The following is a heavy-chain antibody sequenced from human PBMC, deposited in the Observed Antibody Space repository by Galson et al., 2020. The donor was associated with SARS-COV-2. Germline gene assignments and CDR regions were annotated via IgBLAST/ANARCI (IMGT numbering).Heavy chain of an antibody. Sequence: SETLSLTCTVSGGSISSYYWSWIRQPPGKGLEWIGYIYYSGSTNYNPSLKSRVTISVDTSKNQFSLKLSSVTAADTAVYYCARLPKTITIFGVVIPNWYFDLGGRGTLVTVAS. V-gene: IGHV4-59*01. D-gene: IGHD3-3*01. CDR3: ARLPKTITIFGVVIPNWYFDL. CDR1: GGSISSYY. CDR2: IYYSGST. J-gene: IGHJ2*01.